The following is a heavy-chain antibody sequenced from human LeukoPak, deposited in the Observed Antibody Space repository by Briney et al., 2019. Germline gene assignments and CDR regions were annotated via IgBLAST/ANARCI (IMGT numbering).Heavy chain of an antibody. D-gene: IGHD3-22*01. V-gene: IGHV1-69*05. CDR2: IIPIFGTA. J-gene: IGHJ4*02. CDR3: ATDTMIFTSRFDY. CDR1: GGTFSSYA. Sequence: SVKVSCKASGGTFSSYAISWVRQAPGQGLGWMGGIIPIFGTANYAQKFQGRVTITTDESTSTAYMELSSLRSEDTAVYYCATDTMIFTSRFDYWGQGTLVTVSS.